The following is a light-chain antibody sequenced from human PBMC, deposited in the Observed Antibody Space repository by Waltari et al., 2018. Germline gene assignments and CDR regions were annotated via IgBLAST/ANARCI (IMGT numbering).Light chain of an antibody. V-gene: IGKV4-1*01. CDR3: QQCGAAPLT. CDR2: WAS. CDR1: QSVLFSSNNKDS. J-gene: IGKJ4*01. Sequence: DIVMTQSPDSLAVSLGERATINCKSSQSVLFSSNNKDSLALYQQKPGQPPKLLIYWASTRQSGVPDRFSGSGSGTDVTLTISSLQAGDVAVYFCQQCGAAPLTFGGGTKVEIK.